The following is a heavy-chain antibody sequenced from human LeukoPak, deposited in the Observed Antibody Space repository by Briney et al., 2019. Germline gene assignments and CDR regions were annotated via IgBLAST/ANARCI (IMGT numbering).Heavy chain of an antibody. V-gene: IGHV3-30*02. CDR1: GFTFSTYG. J-gene: IGHJ4*02. Sequence: PGGSLRLSCAASGFTFSTYGIHWVRQVPGKGLEWVAFIRYDGSNEHYADSVKGRFTISRDNSKNTLYLQMNSLRAEDTAVYYCAKDTYSGSSGYYVFDYWGQGTLVTVPS. D-gene: IGHD3-22*01. CDR3: AKDTYSGSSGYYVFDY. CDR2: IRYDGSNE.